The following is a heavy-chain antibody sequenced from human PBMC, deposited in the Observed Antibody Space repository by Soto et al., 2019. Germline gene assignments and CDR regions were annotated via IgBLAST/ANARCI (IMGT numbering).Heavy chain of an antibody. CDR1: GYDFDITW. J-gene: IGHJ4*02. Sequence: GESLKISCKGSGYDFDITWLAWVRQVPGKGLEWVGIIYPGDSDTRYSPSLEGQVTLSVDKSIKTAYLQWRRLKDSDTATYYCARLKRYFDRKGYLNGWGQGTLVTVSS. CDR2: IYPGDSDT. D-gene: IGHD3-9*01. CDR3: ARLKRYFDRKGYLNG. V-gene: IGHV5-51*01.